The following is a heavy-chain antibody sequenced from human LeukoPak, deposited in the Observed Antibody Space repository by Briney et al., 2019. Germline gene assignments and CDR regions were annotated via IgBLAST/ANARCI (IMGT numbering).Heavy chain of an antibody. Sequence: ASVKVSCKASGGTFSSYAISWVRQAPGQGLAWMGGIIPIFGTANYAQKFQGRVTITTDESTSTAYMELSSLRSEDTAVYYCARGRTVTTLDYWGQGTLVTVSS. CDR3: ARGRTVTTLDY. D-gene: IGHD4-17*01. CDR1: GGTFSSYA. J-gene: IGHJ4*02. V-gene: IGHV1-69*05. CDR2: IIPIFGTA.